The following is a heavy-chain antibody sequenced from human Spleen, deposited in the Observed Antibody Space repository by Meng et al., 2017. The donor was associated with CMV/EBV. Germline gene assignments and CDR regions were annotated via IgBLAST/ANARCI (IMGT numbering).Heavy chain of an antibody. J-gene: IGHJ6*02. CDR2: ISSSGSTI. CDR1: GFTFSDYY. CDR3: ARAAALTGSYGYYYYGMDV. Sequence: GESLKISCAASGFTFSDYYMSWIRQAPGKGLEWVSYISSSGSTIYYADSVKGRFTISRDNSKNTLYLQMNSLRAEDTAVYYCARAAALTGSYGYYYYGMDVWGQGTTVTVSS. D-gene: IGHD3-10*01. V-gene: IGHV3-11*04.